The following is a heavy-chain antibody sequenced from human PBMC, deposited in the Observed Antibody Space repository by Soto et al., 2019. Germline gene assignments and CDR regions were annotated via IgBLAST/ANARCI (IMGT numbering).Heavy chain of an antibody. J-gene: IGHJ5*02. Sequence: QITLKASGPTLVKPTQTLTLTCTFSGFSLTTSGMGVGWIRQPPGKALEWLALIYWDDDKRYSPSLKSRLTITKDTAKNQVVLTMTNMDPVDTATYYFVHRRRLCDGGTCYYSWCDPWGQGALVTVSS. D-gene: IGHD2-15*01. V-gene: IGHV2-5*02. CDR3: VHRRRLCDGGTCYYSWCDP. CDR2: IYWDDDK. CDR1: GFSLTTSGMG.